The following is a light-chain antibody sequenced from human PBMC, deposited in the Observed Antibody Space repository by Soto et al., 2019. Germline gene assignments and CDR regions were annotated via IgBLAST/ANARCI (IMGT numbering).Light chain of an antibody. CDR2: GAS. J-gene: IGKJ3*01. Sequence: EIVLTQSPVTLYLSPGERATLSCRASQSVSSSYLAWYQQKPGQAPWLLIYGASNRATDIPDRFSGSGSGTDFTLTISRLEPEDFAVYYCQQYGSSPPTFGPGTKVDIK. CDR3: QQYGSSPPT. V-gene: IGKV3-20*01. CDR1: QSVSSSY.